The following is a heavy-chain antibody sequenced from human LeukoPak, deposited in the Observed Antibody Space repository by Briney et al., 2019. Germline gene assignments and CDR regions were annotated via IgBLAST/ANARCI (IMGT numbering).Heavy chain of an antibody. D-gene: IGHD2/OR15-2a*01. V-gene: IGHV3-74*01. CDR3: VSFYETY. CDR1: GNYW. J-gene: IGHJ4*02. Sequence: GRSLRLSCAASGNYWMHWVRQAPGKGLVWVSHVNSDGSWTSYADSVKGRFTISKDNAKNTVYLQMNSLRAEDTAVYYCVSFYETYWGRGTLVTVSS. CDR2: VNSDGSWT.